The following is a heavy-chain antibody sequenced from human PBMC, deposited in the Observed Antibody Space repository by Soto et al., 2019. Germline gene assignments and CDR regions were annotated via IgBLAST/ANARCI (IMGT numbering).Heavy chain of an antibody. CDR2: IKSKTNGGTT. CDR1: GFTFRNAW. D-gene: IGHD2-8*01. V-gene: IGHV3-15*05. J-gene: IGHJ4*02. Sequence: EVQLVESGGGLVKPGGSLRLSCAASGFTFRNAWMIWVRQAPGKGLEWVGRIKSKTNGGTTDYAAPVESRFIISRDDSENRLYLQMNSLKTEDTAVYYCSGYCSNGVCYRDYWGPGTLVTVSS. CDR3: SGYCSNGVCYRDY.